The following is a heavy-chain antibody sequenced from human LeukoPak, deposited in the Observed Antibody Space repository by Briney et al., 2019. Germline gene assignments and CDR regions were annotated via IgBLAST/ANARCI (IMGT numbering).Heavy chain of an antibody. CDR2: IYSGGST. CDR1: GFTVSSNY. V-gene: IGHV3-53*01. J-gene: IGHJ4*02. D-gene: IGHD3-16*01. CDR3: ARLHPWGPLDY. Sequence: PGGSLRLSCAASGFTVSSNYMSWVRQAPGKGLEWVSVIYSGGSTYYADSVKGRFTISRDNSKNTLYLQMNSLRAEDTAVYYCARLHPWGPLDYWGQGTLVTVSS.